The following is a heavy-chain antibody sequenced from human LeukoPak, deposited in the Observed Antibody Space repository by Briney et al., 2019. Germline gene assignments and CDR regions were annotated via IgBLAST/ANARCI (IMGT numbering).Heavy chain of an antibody. CDR1: GGSISSYY. CDR3: ARGRGITMVRGVMKGDY. D-gene: IGHD3-10*01. J-gene: IGHJ4*02. Sequence: PSETLSLTCTVSGGSISSYYWSWIRQPPGKGLEWIGYIYYSGSTNYNPSLKSRVTISVDTSKNQFSLKLSSVTAADTAVYYCARGRGITMVRGVMKGDYWGQGTLVTVSS. V-gene: IGHV4-59*12. CDR2: IYYSGST.